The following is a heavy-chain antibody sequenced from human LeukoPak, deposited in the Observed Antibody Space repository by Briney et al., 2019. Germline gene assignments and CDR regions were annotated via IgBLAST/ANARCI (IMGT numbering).Heavy chain of an antibody. Sequence: GGSLRLSCAASGFTFSSYGMHWVRQAPGKGLEWVTVISYDGSNKYYADSVKGRFTISRDDSKNTLYLQMNSLRPEDTAVYSCAKSVQGGSYLPLGYWGQGTLVSVSS. J-gene: IGHJ4*02. CDR2: ISYDGSNK. CDR3: AKSVQGGSYLPLGY. V-gene: IGHV3-30*18. CDR1: GFTFSSYG. D-gene: IGHD1-26*01.